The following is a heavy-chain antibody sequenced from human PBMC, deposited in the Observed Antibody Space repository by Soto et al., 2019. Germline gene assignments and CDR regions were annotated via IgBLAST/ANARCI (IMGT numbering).Heavy chain of an antibody. CDR1: GFSLSTSGVG. CDR3: AHSRLTGVISWYFDL. CDR2: IYWDDDK. Sequence: QITLKESGPPLVKPTQTLTLTCTFSGFSLSTSGVGVGWIRQPPGEALEWLALIYWDDDKRYSPSLKSRLTITKDTSKNQVVLTMTNMDPVDTATYYCAHSRLTGVISWYFDLWGRGTLVTVSS. J-gene: IGHJ2*01. D-gene: IGHD7-27*01. V-gene: IGHV2-5*02.